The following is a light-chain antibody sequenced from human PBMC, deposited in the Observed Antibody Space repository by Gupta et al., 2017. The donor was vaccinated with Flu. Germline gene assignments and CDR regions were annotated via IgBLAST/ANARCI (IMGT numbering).Light chain of an antibody. CDR3: QQRTNWPLLYS. CDR1: QSVSSY. J-gene: IGKJ2*03. Sequence: EIVLTQSPATLSLSPGQRATISCRASQSVSSYLAWYQQKPGQAPTLLIYDASNRATGIPARFSGSGSGTDFTLTISSLEPEDFAVYYCQQRTNWPLLYSFGQGTKLEIK. V-gene: IGKV3-11*01. CDR2: DAS.